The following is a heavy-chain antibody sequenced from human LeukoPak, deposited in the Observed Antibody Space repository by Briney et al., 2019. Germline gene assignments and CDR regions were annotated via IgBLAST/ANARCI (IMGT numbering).Heavy chain of an antibody. CDR1: GGSISSGSYY. CDR3: LGVRGRGYYYYTDV. Sequence: TSETLSLTCTVSGGSISSGSYYWSWIRQPAGKGLEWIGRIYTSGSTNYNPSLKSRVTISVDTSKNQFSLKLSSVTAADTAVYYCLGVRGRGYYYYTDVWGKGTTVTVSS. D-gene: IGHD3-10*01. V-gene: IGHV4-61*02. J-gene: IGHJ6*03. CDR2: IYTSGST.